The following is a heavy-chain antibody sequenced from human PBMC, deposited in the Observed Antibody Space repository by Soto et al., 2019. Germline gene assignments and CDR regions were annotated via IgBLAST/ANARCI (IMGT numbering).Heavy chain of an antibody. CDR1: VGSSSSYY. J-gene: IGHJ4*02. D-gene: IGHD2-15*01. CDR2: IYYSGST. V-gene: IGHV4-59*01. Sequence: PSDTLSLTCTVSVGSSSSYYWSWIRQPPGKGLEWIGYIYYSGSTNYNPSLKSRVTISVDTSKNQFSLKLSSVTAADTAVYYCAREGYCSGGSCYSSWYDYWGQGTLVTVSS. CDR3: AREGYCSGGSCYSSWYDY.